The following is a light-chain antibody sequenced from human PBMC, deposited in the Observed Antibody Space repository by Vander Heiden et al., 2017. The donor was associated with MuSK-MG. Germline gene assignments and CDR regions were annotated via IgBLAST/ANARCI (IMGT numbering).Light chain of an antibody. V-gene: IGKV3-11*01. J-gene: IGKJ5*01. CDR3: QQRSNWPPIT. CDR2: DAS. Sequence: DMVLTQSPATLSLSPGERATLSCRASQSVSSYLAWYQQKPGQAPRLLIYDASNRATGIPARFRGSGSGTDFTLTISSLETEDFAVYYCQQRSNWPPITFGQGTRLEIK. CDR1: QSVSSY.